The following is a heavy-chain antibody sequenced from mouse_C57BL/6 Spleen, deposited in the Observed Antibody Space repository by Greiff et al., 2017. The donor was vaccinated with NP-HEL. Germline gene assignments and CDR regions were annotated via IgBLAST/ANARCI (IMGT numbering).Heavy chain of an antibody. CDR3: ARRATMVTTGYFDV. J-gene: IGHJ1*03. CDR2: IDPSDSET. Sequence: QVQLQQPGAELVRPGSSVKLSCKASGYTFTSYWMHWVKQRPIQGLEWIGNIDPSDSETHYNQKFKDKATLTVDKSSSTAYMQLSSLTSEDSAVYYCARRATMVTTGYFDVWGTGTTVTVSS. D-gene: IGHD2-2*01. CDR1: GYTFTSYW. V-gene: IGHV1-52*01.